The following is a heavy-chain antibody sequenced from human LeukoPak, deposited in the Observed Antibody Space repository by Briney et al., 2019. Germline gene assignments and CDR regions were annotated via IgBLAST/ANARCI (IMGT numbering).Heavy chain of an antibody. D-gene: IGHD3-22*01. J-gene: IGHJ3*02. Sequence: SVKVSCKASGGTFSSYAISWVRQAPGQGLEWMGGLIPIFGTANYAQKFQGRVTITADESTSTAYMELSSLRSEDTAVYYCARDKDYYDSIGLSGAFDIWGQGTMVTVSS. CDR1: GGTFSSYA. CDR2: LIPIFGTA. V-gene: IGHV1-69*13. CDR3: ARDKDYYDSIGLSGAFDI.